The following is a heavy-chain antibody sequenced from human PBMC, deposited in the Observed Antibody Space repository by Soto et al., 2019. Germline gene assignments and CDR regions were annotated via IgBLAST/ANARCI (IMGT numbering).Heavy chain of an antibody. CDR2: ISAYNGNT. J-gene: IGHJ4*02. V-gene: IGHV1-18*01. CDR3: AINDAGVAVAGDNDY. D-gene: IGHD6-19*01. CDR1: GYTFTSYG. Sequence: ASVKVSCKGSGYTFTSYGTSLVRQAPGQGLEWMGWISAYNGNTNYAQKLQGRVTMTTDTSTSTAYMELRSLRSDDTAVYYCAINDAGVAVAGDNDYRGQGTLVTVSS.